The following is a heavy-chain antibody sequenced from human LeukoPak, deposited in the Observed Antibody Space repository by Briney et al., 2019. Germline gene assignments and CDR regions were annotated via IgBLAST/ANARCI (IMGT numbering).Heavy chain of an antibody. CDR1: GYTFTYYY. V-gene: IGHV1-46*01. Sequence: ASVKVSCKASGYTFTYYYMHWVRQAPGQGLEWMAIINTSGGSTNYAQKFQGRLTVTRDTSTSIVYMELSSLRSEDTAVYYCARPLTSAAGSYEFVYWGQGTLVTVSS. CDR3: ARPLTSAAGSYEFVY. D-gene: IGHD6-13*01. J-gene: IGHJ4*02. CDR2: INTSGGST.